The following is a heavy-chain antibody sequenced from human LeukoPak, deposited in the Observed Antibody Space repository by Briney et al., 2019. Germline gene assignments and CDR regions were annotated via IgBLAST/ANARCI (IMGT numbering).Heavy chain of an antibody. CDR3: ARDSSSGWRPFDY. D-gene: IGHD6-19*01. V-gene: IGHV4-59*01. CDR1: GGSIRSYY. Sequence: SETLSLTCTVSGGSIRSYYWSWIRQPPGKGLEWIGYIYYSGSTNYNPSLKSRVTISVDTSKNQFSLKLSSVTAADTAVYYCARDSSSGWRPFDYWGQGTLVTVSS. J-gene: IGHJ4*02. CDR2: IYYSGST.